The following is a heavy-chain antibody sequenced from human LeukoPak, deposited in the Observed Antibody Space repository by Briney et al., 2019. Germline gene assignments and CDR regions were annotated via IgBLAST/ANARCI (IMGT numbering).Heavy chain of an antibody. V-gene: IGHV3-23*01. D-gene: IGHD3-10*01. CDR2: ISGSGGST. CDR3: ARDGRIKYYYGSGSYLGAFDI. CDR1: GFTFSSYA. Sequence: PGGSLRLSCAASGFTFSSYAMSWVRQAPGKGLEWVSAISGSGGSTYYADSVKGRFTISRDNSKNTLYLQMNSLRAEDTAVYYCARDGRIKYYYGSGSYLGAFDIWGQGTMVTVSS. J-gene: IGHJ3*02.